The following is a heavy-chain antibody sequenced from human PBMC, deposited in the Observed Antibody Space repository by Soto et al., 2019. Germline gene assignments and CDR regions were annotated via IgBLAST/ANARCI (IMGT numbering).Heavy chain of an antibody. Sequence: PGGSLRLSCAASGFTFSSYAMHWVRQAPGKGLEWVAVISYDGSNKYYADSVKGRFTISRDNSKNTLYLQMNSLRAEDTAVYYCARDYCSSTSCYMVSRMDYWGQGTLVTVSS. D-gene: IGHD2-2*02. CDR1: GFTFSSYA. V-gene: IGHV3-30-3*01. CDR3: ARDYCSSTSCYMVSRMDY. J-gene: IGHJ4*02. CDR2: ISYDGSNK.